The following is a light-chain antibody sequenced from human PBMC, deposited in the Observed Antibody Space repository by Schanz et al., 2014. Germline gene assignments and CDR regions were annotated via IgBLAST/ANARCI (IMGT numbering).Light chain of an antibody. CDR3: SSYTTSSAPNWV. CDR1: SSDIGGRAY. J-gene: IGLJ3*02. Sequence: QSALTQPPSASGSPGQSITISCTGTSSDIGGRAYVSWYQQRPGKAPQLILYDVNSRPSGVPDRFSAAKSGNTASLTVSGLQAEDEADYYCSSYTTSSAPNWVFGGGTKLTVL. CDR2: DVN. V-gene: IGLV2-8*01.